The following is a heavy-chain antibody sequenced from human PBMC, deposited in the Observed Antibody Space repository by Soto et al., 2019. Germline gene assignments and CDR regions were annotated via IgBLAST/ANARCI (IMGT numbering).Heavy chain of an antibody. CDR3: TAAVAGNQIVDY. CDR1: GGSISSYY. Sequence: SETLSLTCTVSGGSISSYYWSWIRQPPGKGLEWIGYIYYSGSTNYNPSLKSRVTISVDTSKNQFSLKLSSVTAADTAVYYCTAAVAGNQIVDYWGQGTLVTVSS. J-gene: IGHJ4*02. CDR2: IYYSGST. V-gene: IGHV4-59*01. D-gene: IGHD6-19*01.